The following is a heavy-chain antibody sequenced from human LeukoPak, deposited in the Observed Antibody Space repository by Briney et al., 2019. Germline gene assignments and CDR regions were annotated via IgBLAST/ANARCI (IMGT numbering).Heavy chain of an antibody. Sequence: GGSLRLSCAASGFTFSSYAMSWVRQAPGKGLEWVSAISGSGGSTYYADSVKGRFTISRDNSKNTLYLQMNSLRAEDTAVYYCAKVSHRGYSYGSFDYWGQGTLVTVSS. D-gene: IGHD5-18*01. J-gene: IGHJ4*02. CDR1: GFTFSSYA. CDR3: AKVSHRGYSYGSFDY. V-gene: IGHV3-23*01. CDR2: ISGSGGST.